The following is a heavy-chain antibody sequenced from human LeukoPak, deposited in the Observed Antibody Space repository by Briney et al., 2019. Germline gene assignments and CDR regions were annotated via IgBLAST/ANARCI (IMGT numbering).Heavy chain of an antibody. CDR3: AELGITMIGGV. V-gene: IGHV3-7*01. CDR2: IKPDGRDK. Sequence: ETLSLTCTVSGGSIRSYWSWIRQPAGKGLEWVANIKPDGRDKYYVDSVEGRFTISRDNAKNSLYLQMNSLRAEDTAVYYCAELGITMIGGVWGKGTTVTISS. CDR1: GGSIRSYW. D-gene: IGHD3-10*02. J-gene: IGHJ6*04.